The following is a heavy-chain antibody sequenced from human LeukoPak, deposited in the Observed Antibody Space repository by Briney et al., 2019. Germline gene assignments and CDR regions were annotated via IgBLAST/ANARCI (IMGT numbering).Heavy chain of an antibody. CDR1: GGSISSYY. D-gene: IGHD5-18*01. V-gene: IGHV4-59*12. CDR2: IYHSGST. Sequence: PSETLSLTCTVSGGSISSYYWSWIRQPPGKGLEWIGYIYHSGSTYYNPSLKSRVTISVDRSKNQFSLKLSSVTAADTAVYYCARVFTWDTAMVTAAFDIWGQGTMVTVSS. J-gene: IGHJ3*02. CDR3: ARVFTWDTAMVTAAFDI.